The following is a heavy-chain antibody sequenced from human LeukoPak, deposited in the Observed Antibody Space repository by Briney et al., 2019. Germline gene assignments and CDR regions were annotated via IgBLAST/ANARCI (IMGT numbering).Heavy chain of an antibody. D-gene: IGHD2-2*01. J-gene: IGHJ5*02. CDR1: GWSFNDHY. Sequence: PSETLSLTCAVYGWSFNDHYWNWIRQPPGKGREWMGEINARGDTNFNPSLKSRVTISVDTSKNQFSLTLTSMIAADTAVYYCARGQVPASRGYNWFDPWGQGTLVTVSS. V-gene: IGHV4-34*01. CDR2: INARGDT. CDR3: ARGQVPASRGYNWFDP.